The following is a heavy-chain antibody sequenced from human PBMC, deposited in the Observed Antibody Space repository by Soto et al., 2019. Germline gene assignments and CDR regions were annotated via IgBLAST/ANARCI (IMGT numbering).Heavy chain of an antibody. CDR2: INHSGIT. CDR3: ASLADYDFWSGHPSDV. V-gene: IGHV4-34*01. Sequence: PSETLSLTCAVYGGSFNNYFWSWIRQPPGKGLEWIGAINHSGITKYNPSLKSRVTISVDTSKNQFSLNLSSVTAADTAVYYCASLADYDFWSGHPSDVWGQGTSVT. D-gene: IGHD3-3*01. J-gene: IGHJ6*02. CDR1: GGSFNNYF.